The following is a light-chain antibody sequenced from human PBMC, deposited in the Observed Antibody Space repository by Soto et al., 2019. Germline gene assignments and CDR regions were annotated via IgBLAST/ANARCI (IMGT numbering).Light chain of an antibody. CDR1: SSNIGSNI. CDR3: AAWDDSLNGYVV. V-gene: IGLV1-44*01. Sequence: QSALTQPPSASGTPGQRVTISCSGSSSNIGSNIVNWYQQLPGTAPKLLIYSNHQRPSGVPDRFSGSKSGTSASLAISGLQSEDEADYYCAAWDDSLNGYVVFGGGTKLTVL. CDR2: SNH. J-gene: IGLJ2*01.